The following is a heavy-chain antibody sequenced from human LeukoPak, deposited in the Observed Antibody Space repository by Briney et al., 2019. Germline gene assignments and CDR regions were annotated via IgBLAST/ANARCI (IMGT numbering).Heavy chain of an antibody. D-gene: IGHD2-2*02. J-gene: IGHJ3*02. CDR3: ARSGCSSTSCYKHAFDI. CDR1: GYTFTCYY. CDR2: INPNSGGT. Sequence: GASVKVSCKASGYTFTCYYMHWVRQAPGQGLEWMGWINPNSGGTNYAQKFQGRVTMTRDTSISTAYMELSRLRSDDTAVYYCARSGCSSTSCYKHAFDIWGQGTMVTVSS. V-gene: IGHV1-2*02.